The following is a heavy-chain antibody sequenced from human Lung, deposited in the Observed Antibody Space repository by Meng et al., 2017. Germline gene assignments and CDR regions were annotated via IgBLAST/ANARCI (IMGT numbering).Heavy chain of an antibody. Sequence: EGRLAGRGGGVAQPGGSLSLSCAASGFTFSNAWMTWVRQAPGKGLEWIGRMKSNVDGGTVDYAAAVKGRFFISRDDSENTFYLQMNSLKTEDTAVYYCSGHVDYWGHGTLVTVSS. CDR1: GFTFSNAW. V-gene: IGHV3-15*01. CDR2: MKSNVDGGTV. CDR3: SGHVDY. J-gene: IGHJ4*01.